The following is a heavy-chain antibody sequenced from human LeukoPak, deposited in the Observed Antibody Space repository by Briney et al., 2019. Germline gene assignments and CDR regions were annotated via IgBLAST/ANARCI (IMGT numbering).Heavy chain of an antibody. CDR3: ARSYCIGTNCYSHLFDY. CDR1: GYTFTGDY. D-gene: IGHD2-2*01. CDR2: TNPNSGGA. V-gene: IGHV1-2*06. Sequence: AASVKVSCKASGYTFTGDYLHWVRQAPGQGLEWMGRTNPNSGGANYAQNFQGRVTMTRDTSISTAHMELSRLRSDDTAVYYCARSYCIGTNCYSHLFDYWGQGTLVTVSS. J-gene: IGHJ4*02.